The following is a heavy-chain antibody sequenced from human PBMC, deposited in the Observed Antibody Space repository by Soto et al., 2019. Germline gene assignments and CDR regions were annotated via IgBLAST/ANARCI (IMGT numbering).Heavy chain of an antibody. CDR2: IYPGDSDT. CDR3: AIKGGYCSSTSCYPAPYYYYYYGMDV. J-gene: IGHJ6*02. CDR1: GYSFTSYW. V-gene: IGHV5-51*01. Sequence: PGESLKISCKGSGYSFTSYWIGWVRQMPGKGLEWMGIIYPGDSDTRYSPSFQGQVTISADKSISTAYLQWSSLKASDTAMYYCAIKGGYCSSTSCYPAPYYYYYYGMDVWGQGTTVTVSS. D-gene: IGHD2-2*01.